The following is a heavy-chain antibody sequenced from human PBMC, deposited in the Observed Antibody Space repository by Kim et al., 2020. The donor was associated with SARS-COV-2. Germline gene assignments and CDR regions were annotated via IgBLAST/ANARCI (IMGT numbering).Heavy chain of an antibody. CDR2: INHSGST. V-gene: IGHV4-34*01. Sequence: SETLSLTCAVYGGSFSGYYWSWIRQPPGKGLEWIGEINHSGSTNYNPSLKSRVTISVDTSKNQFSLKLSSVTAADTAVYYCARGPAPSGWRFYWYFDLWGRGTLVTVSS. D-gene: IGHD6-19*01. CDR3: ARGPAPSGWRFYWYFDL. CDR1: GGSFSGYY. J-gene: IGHJ2*01.